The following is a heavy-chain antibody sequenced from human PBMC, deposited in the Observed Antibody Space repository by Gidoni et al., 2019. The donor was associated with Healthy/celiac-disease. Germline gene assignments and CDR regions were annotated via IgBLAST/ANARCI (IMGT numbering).Heavy chain of an antibody. CDR3: AKDMGYDSRGSLVDY. CDR1: GFTFDDYA. V-gene: IGHV3-9*01. CDR2: IGWNSGSM. D-gene: IGHD3-22*01. Sequence: EVQLVESGGGLVQPGRSLRLHCAASGFTFDDYAMHWVRQAPGKGLEWVSGIGWNSGSMGYADSVKGRFTISRDNAKNSLYLQMNSLRAEDTALYYCAKDMGYDSRGSLVDYWGQGTLVTVSS. J-gene: IGHJ4*02.